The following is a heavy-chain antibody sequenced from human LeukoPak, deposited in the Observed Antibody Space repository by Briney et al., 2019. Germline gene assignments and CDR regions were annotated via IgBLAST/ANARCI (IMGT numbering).Heavy chain of an antibody. CDR2: VNCNSGVT. CDR1: GYIFTDYY. D-gene: IGHD2-2*01. J-gene: IGHJ5*02. V-gene: IGHV1-2*02. CDR3: ARGVLPAAELNWFDP. Sequence: ASVKVSCKTSGYIFTDYYIHWVRQAPGQGFEWMGYVNCNSGVTKYAQKFQGRFTMTRDTSITAVYMELTRLRSDDTAVYYRARGVLPAAELNWFDPWGQGTLVTVSS.